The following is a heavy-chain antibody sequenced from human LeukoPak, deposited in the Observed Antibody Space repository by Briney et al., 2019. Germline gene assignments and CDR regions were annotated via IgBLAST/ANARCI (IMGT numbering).Heavy chain of an antibody. CDR2: INHSGST. CDR1: GFTFSTYW. CDR3: ARHGIAAADNWFDP. J-gene: IGHJ5*02. V-gene: IGHV4-34*01. Sequence: PGGSLRLSCAASGFTFSTYWMSWIRQPPGKGLEWIGEINHSGSTNYNPSLKSRVTISVDTSKNQFSLKLSSVTAADTAVYYCARHGIAAADNWFDPWGQGTLVTVSS. D-gene: IGHD6-13*01.